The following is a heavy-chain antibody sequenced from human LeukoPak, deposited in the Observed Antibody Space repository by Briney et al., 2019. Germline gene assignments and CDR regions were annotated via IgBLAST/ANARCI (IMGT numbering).Heavy chain of an antibody. CDR3: ARGLRDEAFDY. V-gene: IGHV4-59*12. D-gene: IGHD5-12*01. J-gene: IGHJ4*02. CDR1: GGSISSYY. CDR2: IYHSGST. Sequence: SETLSLTCTVSGGSISSYYWSWIRQPPGKGLEWIGYIYHSGSTYYNPSLKSRVTISVDRSKNQFSLKLSSVTAADTAVYYCARGLRDEAFDYWGQGTLVTVSS.